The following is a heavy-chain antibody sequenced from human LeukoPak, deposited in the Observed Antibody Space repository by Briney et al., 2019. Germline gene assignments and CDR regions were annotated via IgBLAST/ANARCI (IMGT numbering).Heavy chain of an antibody. J-gene: IGHJ4*02. CDR2: IKEDGSEK. Sequence: GGSLRLSCEASGFALSTYWMTWVRQAPGKGLEGVANIKEDGSEKYYVDSVKGRFTISRDIPRDSMYLQMNSLRAEDTAMYFCARDGYYDSSGLDVWGQGTLVTVSS. CDR1: GFALSTYW. V-gene: IGHV3-7*01. CDR3: ARDGYYDSSGLDV. D-gene: IGHD3-22*01.